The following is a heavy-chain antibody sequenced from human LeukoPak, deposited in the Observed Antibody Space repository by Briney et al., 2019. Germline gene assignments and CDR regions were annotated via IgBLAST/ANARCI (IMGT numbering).Heavy chain of an antibody. D-gene: IGHD5-18*01. CDR1: GFTFSSYG. CDR3: AKDDGYSYGFSY. CDR2: ISYDGSNK. Sequence: PGGSLRLSCAASGFTFSSYGMHWVRQAPGKGLEWVAVISYDGSNKYYADSVKGRFTISRDNSKNTLYLQMNSLRAEDTAVYHCAKDDGYSYGFSYWGQGTLVTVSS. J-gene: IGHJ4*02. V-gene: IGHV3-30*18.